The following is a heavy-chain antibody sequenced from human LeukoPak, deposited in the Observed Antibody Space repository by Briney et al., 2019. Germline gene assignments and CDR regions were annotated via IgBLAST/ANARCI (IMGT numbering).Heavy chain of an antibody. CDR1: GGSISSGGYS. V-gene: IGHV4-30-2*01. D-gene: IGHD3-16*02. J-gene: IGHJ4*02. CDR3: ARRVVWGSYRSPHFFDY. CDR2: IYHSGST. Sequence: PSETLSLTCAVSGGSISSGGYSWSWIRQPPGKGLEWIGYIYHSGSTNYNPSLKSRVTIPVDKSKNQFSLKLSSVTAADTAVYYCARRVVWGSYRSPHFFDYWGQGTLVTVSS.